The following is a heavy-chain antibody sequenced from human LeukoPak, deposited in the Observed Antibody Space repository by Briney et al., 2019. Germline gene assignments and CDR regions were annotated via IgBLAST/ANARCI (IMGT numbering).Heavy chain of an antibody. CDR3: ARSLLVASLDAFDI. J-gene: IGHJ3*02. V-gene: IGHV3-48*04. Sequence: GGSLRLSCAASGFTFSSHSMNWVRQAPGKGLEWVSYISSSGNTIYYADSVKGRFTISRDNAKNSLYLQMNSLRAEDTAVYYCARSLLVASLDAFDIWGQGTMVTVSS. D-gene: IGHD2-15*01. CDR1: GFTFSSHS. CDR2: ISSSGNTI.